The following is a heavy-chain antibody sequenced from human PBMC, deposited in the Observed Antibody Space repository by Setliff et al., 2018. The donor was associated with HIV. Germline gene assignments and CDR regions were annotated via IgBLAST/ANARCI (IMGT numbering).Heavy chain of an antibody. CDR2: VYYTGGT. Sequence: TLSLTCTVSGAPMIDHQWNWLRRSPGKGLEWIGYVYYTGGTTYNPSLEGRVIISLDTSNNQFFLRMNSLTAADTAVYYCARDVRGFWALDSWGPGTVVTVS. J-gene: IGHJ4*02. CDR1: GAPMIDHQ. CDR3: ARDVRGFWALDS. V-gene: IGHV4-59*11. D-gene: IGHD3-10*02.